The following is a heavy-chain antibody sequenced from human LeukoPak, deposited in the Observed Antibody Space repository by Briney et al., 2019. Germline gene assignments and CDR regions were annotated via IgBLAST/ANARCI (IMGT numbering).Heavy chain of an antibody. J-gene: IGHJ4*02. CDR2: INHSGST. Sequence: SETLSLTCAVYGVSFSGYYWSWIRQPPGKGLEWIGEINHSGSTNYNPSLKSRVTISVDTSKNQFSLKLSSVTAADTAVYYCASTPHDYGDYGTFDYWGQGTLVTVSS. D-gene: IGHD4-17*01. V-gene: IGHV4-34*01. CDR1: GVSFSGYY. CDR3: ASTPHDYGDYGTFDY.